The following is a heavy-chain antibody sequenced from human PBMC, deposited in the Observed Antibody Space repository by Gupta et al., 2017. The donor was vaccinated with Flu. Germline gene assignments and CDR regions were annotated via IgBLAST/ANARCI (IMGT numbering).Heavy chain of an antibody. CDR1: GFTFSSFW. V-gene: IGHV3-7*01. D-gene: IGHD2-15*01. Sequence: EVQLVESGGGLVQPGGSLRLSCAASGFTFSSFWLSWVRQAPGKGLEWVANIKQDGSEKYYVDSVKGRFTISRDNAKNSLYLQMNSLRAEDTAVYYCARARGGRCPDVWGQGTTVTVSS. J-gene: IGHJ6*02. CDR2: IKQDGSEK. CDR3: ARARGGRCPDV.